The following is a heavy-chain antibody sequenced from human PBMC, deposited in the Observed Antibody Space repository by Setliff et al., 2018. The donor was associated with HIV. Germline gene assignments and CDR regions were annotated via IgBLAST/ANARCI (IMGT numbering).Heavy chain of an antibody. Sequence: PSETLSLTCTVSGGSISSYHWSWIRQPAGKGLEWIGRIYYTGFTDYNPSLKSRLTMSVDTSKNQFSLKLSSVTAADTAVYFCARSIYGSGSYPLDYWGQGILVTVSS. CDR1: GGSISSYH. D-gene: IGHD3-10*01. CDR3: ARSIYGSGSYPLDY. J-gene: IGHJ4*02. V-gene: IGHV4-4*07. CDR2: IYYTGFT.